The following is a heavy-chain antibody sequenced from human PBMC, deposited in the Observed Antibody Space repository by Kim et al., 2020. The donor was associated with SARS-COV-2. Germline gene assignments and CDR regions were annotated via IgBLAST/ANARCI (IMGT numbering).Heavy chain of an antibody. V-gene: IGHV3-7*03. J-gene: IGHJ4*02. CDR3: AREYDFWMGSGWVFGY. CDR2: ITQDGSEK. D-gene: IGHD3-3*01. CDR1: GFTFSSYW. Sequence: GGSLRLSCAASGFTFSSYWMSWVRQAPGKGLEWVANITQDGSEKYYVDSVKGRFTISRDNAKNSLYLQMNSLRPEDTAVYYCAREYDFWMGSGWVFGYWGQGTLVTVSS.